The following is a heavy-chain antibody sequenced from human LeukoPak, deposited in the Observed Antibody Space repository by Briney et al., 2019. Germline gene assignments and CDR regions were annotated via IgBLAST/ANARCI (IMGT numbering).Heavy chain of an antibody. CDR2: INPNSGGT. CDR3: AKDDFYDSSGAEY. D-gene: IGHD3-22*01. V-gene: IGHV1-2*02. CDR1: GYTFTGYY. J-gene: IGHJ4*02. Sequence: ASVEVSCKASGYTFTGYYMHWVRQAPGQGLEWMGWINPNSGGTNYAQKFQGRVTMTRDTSISTAYMELSRLRSDDTAVYYCAKDDFYDSSGAEYWGQGTLVTVSS.